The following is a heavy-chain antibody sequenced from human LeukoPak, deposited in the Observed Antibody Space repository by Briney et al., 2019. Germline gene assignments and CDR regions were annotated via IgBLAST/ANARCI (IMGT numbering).Heavy chain of an antibody. Sequence: GGSLRLSCAVSGFTFSSYSMSWVRLAPGRGLEWVAYIIGSGGYTYYADSVKGRFTISRDNSKNTLSLQMDSLRAEDTAVYYCVKLRGVYLDFDYWGQGTLVTVSS. CDR2: IIGSGGYT. CDR3: VKLRGVYLDFDY. CDR1: GFTFSSYS. V-gene: IGHV3-23*01. D-gene: IGHD1-26*01. J-gene: IGHJ4*02.